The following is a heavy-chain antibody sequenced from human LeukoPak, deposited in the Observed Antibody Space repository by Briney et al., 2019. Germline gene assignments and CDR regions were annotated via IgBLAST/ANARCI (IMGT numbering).Heavy chain of an antibody. J-gene: IGHJ3*02. Sequence: GASVTVSCTASGGTFSSYAISWVRQAPGQGLEWMGGIIPIFGTANYAQKLQGRVTITADESTSTAYMELSSLRSEDTAVYYCAGDFWSDIGAFDIWGQGTMVTVSS. CDR3: AGDFWSDIGAFDI. CDR1: GGTFSSYA. V-gene: IGHV1-69*13. D-gene: IGHD3-3*01. CDR2: IIPIFGTA.